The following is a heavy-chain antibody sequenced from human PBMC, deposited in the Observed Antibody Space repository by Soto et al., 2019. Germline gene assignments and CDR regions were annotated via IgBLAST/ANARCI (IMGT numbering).Heavy chain of an antibody. V-gene: IGHV1-18*01. J-gene: IGHJ6*02. CDR3: AREGPAPYYYYGMDV. CDR1: VYSFTTYG. Sequence: GASVKVSCKTSVYSFTTYGISWVRQAPGQGLEWIGWISAYNSNTNYAQKLQGRVTMTIDTSTSTAYMELRSLRSDATAVFYCAREGPAPYYYYGMDVWGQGSTVTVSS. CDR2: ISAYNSNT.